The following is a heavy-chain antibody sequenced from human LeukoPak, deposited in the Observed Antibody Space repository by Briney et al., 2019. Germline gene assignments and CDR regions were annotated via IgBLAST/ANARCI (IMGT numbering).Heavy chain of an antibody. Sequence: GASVKVSCKASGGTFSSYAISWVRQAPGQGLEWMGGIIPIFGTANYAQKFQGRVTITADESTSTAYMELSSLRSEDTAVYYCARGILGSGSYPEYYYYYMDVWGKGTTVTVSS. V-gene: IGHV1-69*13. CDR3: ARGILGSGSYPEYYYYYMDV. D-gene: IGHD3-10*01. CDR2: IIPIFGTA. CDR1: GGTFSSYA. J-gene: IGHJ6*03.